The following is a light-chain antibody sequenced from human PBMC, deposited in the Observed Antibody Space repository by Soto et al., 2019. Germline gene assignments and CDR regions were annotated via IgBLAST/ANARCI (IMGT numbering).Light chain of an antibody. CDR3: QSYDSSLSGVL. J-gene: IGLJ2*01. Sequence: QSALAQPPSVSGAPGQRVTISCTGSSSNIGANYDVRWYQQLPGSAPKLLIYGNNNRPSGVPDRFSGSKSGTSASLAITGLQAEDEADYYCQSYDSSLSGVLFGGGTKVTVL. CDR1: SSNIGANYD. CDR2: GNN. V-gene: IGLV1-40*01.